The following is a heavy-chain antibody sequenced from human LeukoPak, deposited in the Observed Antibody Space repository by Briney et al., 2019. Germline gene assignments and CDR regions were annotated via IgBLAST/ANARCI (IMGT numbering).Heavy chain of an antibody. D-gene: IGHD3-22*01. CDR1: GGSISSGDYY. Sequence: SENLSLTCTVSGGSISSGDYYWSWIRQPPGNGLEWIGYIYYSGSTYYNPSLKSRVTISVDTSKNQFSLKLSSVTAADTAVYYCARKGLISSGYYDAFDIWGQGTMVTVSS. J-gene: IGHJ3*02. V-gene: IGHV4-30-4*08. CDR3: ARKGLISSGYYDAFDI. CDR2: IYYSGST.